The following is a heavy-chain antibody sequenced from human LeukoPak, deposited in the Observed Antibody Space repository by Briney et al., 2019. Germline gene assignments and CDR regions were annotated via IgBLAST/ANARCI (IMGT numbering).Heavy chain of an antibody. V-gene: IGHV4-39*01. CDR3: ARRDHTGRSHAWFDP. J-gene: IGHJ5*02. Sequence: SETLSLTCTVSGGSVSTISHFWDWVRQPRGKGLEWIVSLSDTGTTYYNPSLESRVTMSVDTSKNQFSLKLSSVTAADTAVYYCARRDHTGRSHAWFDPWGQGTLVTVSS. CDR2: LSDTGTT. D-gene: IGHD1-14*01. CDR1: GGSVSTISHF.